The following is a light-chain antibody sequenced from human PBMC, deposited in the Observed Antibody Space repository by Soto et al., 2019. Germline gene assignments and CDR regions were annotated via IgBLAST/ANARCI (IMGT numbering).Light chain of an antibody. CDR2: DVS. V-gene: IGLV2-14*01. CDR1: SSDVGGYNY. J-gene: IGLJ1*01. CDR3: SSYTSSRSYV. Sequence: QSALTQPASVSGSPGQSITISCTGTSSDVGGYNYVSWYQQHPDKAPKLMIYDVSTRPSGVSNRFSGSKSGNTASLTISGLQAEDEADYYCSSYTSSRSYVFGTGTKVTVL.